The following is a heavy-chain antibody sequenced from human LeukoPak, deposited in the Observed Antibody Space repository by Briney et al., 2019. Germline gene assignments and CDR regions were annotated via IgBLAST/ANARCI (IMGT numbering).Heavy chain of an antibody. Sequence: GRSLRLSCAASGFTFSSYGMHWVRQAPGKGLEWVSGINWNGGSTGYADSVKGRFTISRDNAKNSLYLQMNSLRAEDTALYHCARGLGYCSSTSCFNAFDIWGQGTMVTVSS. CDR2: INWNGGST. V-gene: IGHV3-20*01. CDR3: ARGLGYCSSTSCFNAFDI. CDR1: GFTFSSYG. J-gene: IGHJ3*02. D-gene: IGHD2-2*01.